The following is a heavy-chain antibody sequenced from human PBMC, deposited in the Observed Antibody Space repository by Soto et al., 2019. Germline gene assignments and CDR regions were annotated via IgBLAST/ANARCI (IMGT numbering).Heavy chain of an antibody. CDR1: GFTFSNAW. D-gene: IGHD6-13*01. CDR2: IKSTTDGGTT. V-gene: IGHV3-15*01. CDR3: TTLGQQQLVRDY. J-gene: IGHJ4*02. Sequence: EVQLVESGGGLVKPGGSLRLSCAASGFTFSNAWMSWVRQAPGKGLEWVGRIKSTTDGGTTDYAAPVKGRFTISRDDSKNTLYLQMNSLKTEDTAVYYCTTLGQQQLVRDYWGQGTLVTVSS.